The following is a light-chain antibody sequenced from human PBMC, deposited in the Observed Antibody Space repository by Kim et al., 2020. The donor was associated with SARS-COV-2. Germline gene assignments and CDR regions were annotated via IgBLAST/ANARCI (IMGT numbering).Light chain of an antibody. V-gene: IGKV3D-20*01. J-gene: IGKJ4*01. Sequence: EIVLTQSPDTLSLSPGETATLSCGASQSVNSNYLAWYQQKPGLAPRLLIYVASSRATGIPDRFSGSGSGTDFTLTISRLEPEDFAVYYCQQYDSSPLTFGGGTKVDIK. CDR2: VAS. CDR3: QQYDSSPLT. CDR1: QSVNSNY.